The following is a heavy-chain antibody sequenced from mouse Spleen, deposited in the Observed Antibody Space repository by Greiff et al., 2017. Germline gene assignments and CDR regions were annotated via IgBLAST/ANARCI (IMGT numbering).Heavy chain of an antibody. Sequence: VQLQQSGAELVKPGASVKMSCKASGYTFTSYWITWVKQRPGQGLEWIGDIYPGSGSTNYNEKFKSKATLTVDTSSSTAYMQLSSLTSEDSAVYYCARCAFVTTAWFAYWGQGTLVTVSA. J-gene: IGHJ3*01. V-gene: IGHV1-55*01. CDR1: GYTFTSYW. CDR3: ARCAFVTTAWFAY. D-gene: IGHD1-2*01. CDR2: IYPGSGST.